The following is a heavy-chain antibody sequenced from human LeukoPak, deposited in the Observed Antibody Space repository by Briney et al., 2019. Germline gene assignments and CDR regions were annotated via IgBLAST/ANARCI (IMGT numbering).Heavy chain of an antibody. CDR1: GFTFSTYT. Sequence: GGSLRLSCAASGFTFSTYTMDWVRQAPGKGLEWVSIISGSGGSTYNADSVKGRFTISRDNSKNTLFLQMNSLRAEDTAVYYCAKKYEDSYGSYDAFDIWGQGTMVTVSS. CDR2: ISGSGGST. V-gene: IGHV3-23*01. D-gene: IGHD5-18*01. CDR3: AKKYEDSYGSYDAFDI. J-gene: IGHJ3*02.